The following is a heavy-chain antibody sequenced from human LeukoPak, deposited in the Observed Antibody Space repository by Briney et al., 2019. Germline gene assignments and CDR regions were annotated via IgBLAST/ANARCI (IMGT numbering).Heavy chain of an antibody. V-gene: IGHV3-23*01. CDR2: ISGTGSST. J-gene: IGHJ5*02. D-gene: IGHD2-2*02. Sequence: GGSLRLSCEASGFTFGNYAMNWVRQAPGKGLEWVSTISGTGSSTYYADSAKGRFAISRDNSKDTLFLQMNSLTAADTAMYFCAKASVAIPQYCNSWGQGTLVTVSS. CDR1: GFTFGNYA. CDR3: AKASVAIPQYCNS.